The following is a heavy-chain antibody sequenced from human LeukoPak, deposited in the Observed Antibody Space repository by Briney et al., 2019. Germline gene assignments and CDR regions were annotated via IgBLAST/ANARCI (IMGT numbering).Heavy chain of an antibody. CDR1: GDSNINYY. D-gene: IGHD3-22*01. V-gene: IGHV4-4*07. J-gene: IGHJ4*02. Sequence: PSETLSLTCTVSGDSNINYYWTWIRQPAGKGLEWIGRIYTSGNTNYNPSLNSRVTMSVDTSKNRFSLKLTSLTAADTAVYYCARIPQDERSGYYPREGIYFDYWGQGTLVTVSS. CDR2: IYTSGNT. CDR3: ARIPQDERSGYYPREGIYFDY.